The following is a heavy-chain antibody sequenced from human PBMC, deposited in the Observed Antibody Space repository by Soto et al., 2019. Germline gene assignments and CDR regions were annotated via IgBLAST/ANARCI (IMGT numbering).Heavy chain of an antibody. V-gene: IGHV3-73*01. CDR3: ASDTARVYYGLDV. CDR1: GFTFSGSA. D-gene: IGHD5-18*01. J-gene: IGHJ6*02. Sequence: PGGSLRLSCAASGFTFSGSAMHWVRQASGKGLEWVGRIRSKANNYATAYAASVEGRFTISRDDSKNTAHLQMNSLKTEDTAVYYCASDTARVYYGLDVWGLVTTVTVSS. CDR2: IRSKANNYAT.